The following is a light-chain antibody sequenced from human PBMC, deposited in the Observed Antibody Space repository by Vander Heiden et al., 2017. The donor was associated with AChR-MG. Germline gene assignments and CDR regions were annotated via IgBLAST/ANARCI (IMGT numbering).Light chain of an antibody. CDR2: SSD. V-gene: IGLV1-44*01. CDR3: AAWDDSLNGVV. Sequence: QSLLTQPSSTSGTPGQRVSISCSGCRSNIGSNTLNWYQQLPGTAPKLLIDSSDQRPSGVANRFAGSRSGTSAALAISGLQSEDEAHYYCAAWDDSLNGVVFGGGTKLTVL. J-gene: IGLJ2*01. CDR1: RSNIGSNT.